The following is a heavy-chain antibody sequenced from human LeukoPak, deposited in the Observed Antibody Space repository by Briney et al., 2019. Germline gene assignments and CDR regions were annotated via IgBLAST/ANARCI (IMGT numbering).Heavy chain of an antibody. V-gene: IGHV4-30-4*01. Sequence: SQTLSLTCTVSGASLRSGDYYWSWIRQPPGTGLEWLGYIYDSGSTYYNPSLKSRITISVDTSENRFSLKLSSVTATDTAVYYCARDCSGGSCYGAFDIWGQGTMVTVSS. CDR1: GASLRSGDYY. D-gene: IGHD2-15*01. CDR3: ARDCSGGSCYGAFDI. J-gene: IGHJ3*02. CDR2: IYDSGST.